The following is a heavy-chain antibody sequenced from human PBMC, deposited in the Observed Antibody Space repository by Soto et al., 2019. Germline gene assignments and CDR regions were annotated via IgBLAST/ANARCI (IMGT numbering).Heavy chain of an antibody. V-gene: IGHV3-74*01. D-gene: IGHD2-15*01. CDR1: GFTFSSYW. CDR2: INSDGSST. J-gene: IGHJ6*02. CDR3: ARDLELGYCIGGSCLVYYCYGMDV. Sequence: GGSLRLSCAASGFTFSSYWMHWVRQAPGKGLVWVSRINSDGSSTSYADSVKGRFTISRDNAKNTLYLQMNSLRAEDTAVYYCARDLELGYCIGGSCLVYYCYGMDVWSQGTTVTVSS.